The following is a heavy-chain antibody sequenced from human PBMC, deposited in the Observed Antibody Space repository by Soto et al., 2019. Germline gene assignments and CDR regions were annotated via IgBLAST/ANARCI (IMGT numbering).Heavy chain of an antibody. J-gene: IGHJ4*02. CDR2: ISYDGSNK. Sequence: GGSLRLSCAASGFTFSSYGMHWVRQAPGKGLEWVAVISYDGSNKYYADSVKGRFTISRDNSKNTLYLQMNSLRAEDTAVYYCAKDPHALYCSGGSCYYPRYFDYWGQGTLVTVSS. CDR1: GFTFSSYG. V-gene: IGHV3-30*18. CDR3: AKDPHALYCSGGSCYYPRYFDY. D-gene: IGHD2-15*01.